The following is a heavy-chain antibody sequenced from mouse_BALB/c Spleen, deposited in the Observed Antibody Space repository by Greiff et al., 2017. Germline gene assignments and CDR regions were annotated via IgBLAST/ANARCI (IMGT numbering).Heavy chain of an antibody. V-gene: IGHV5-9-3*01. CDR2: ISSGGSYT. Sequence: EVKLVESGGGLVKPGGSLKLSCAASGFTFSSYAMSWVRQTPEKRLEWVATISSGGSYTYYPDSVKGRFTISRDNAKNTLYLQMSSLRSEDTAMYYCARHDRITTATSWFAYWGQGTLVTVSA. CDR1: GFTFSSYA. CDR3: ARHDRITTATSWFAY. J-gene: IGHJ3*01. D-gene: IGHD1-2*01.